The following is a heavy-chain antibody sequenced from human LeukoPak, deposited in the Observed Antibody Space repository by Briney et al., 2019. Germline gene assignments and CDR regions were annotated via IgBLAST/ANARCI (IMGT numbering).Heavy chain of an antibody. D-gene: IGHD6-13*01. J-gene: IGHJ6*02. CDR3: ARVVGIAAALIYYYYGMDV. CDR2: ISAYNGNT. Sequence: GASVKVSCKASGYTFTSYGISWVRQAPGQGLEWMGWISAYNGNTNYAQKLQGRVTMTTDTSTSTAYMELRSLRSDDTAVYYCARVVGIAAALIYYYYGMDVWGQGTTVTVSS. V-gene: IGHV1-18*01. CDR1: GYTFTSYG.